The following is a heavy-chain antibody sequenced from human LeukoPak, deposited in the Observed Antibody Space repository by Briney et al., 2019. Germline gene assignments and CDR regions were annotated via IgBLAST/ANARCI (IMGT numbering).Heavy chain of an antibody. V-gene: IGHV1-2*02. CDR2: INPNSGGT. CDR1: GYTFTGYY. J-gene: IGHJ4*02. Sequence: ASVKVSCKASGYTFTGYYMHWVRQAPGQGLGWMAWINPNSGGTYYAQNFHDRITMARDTSISTAYMELSRLRSDDTAIYYCARANALYCSSTSCLFDYWGQGTLVTVSS. CDR3: ARANALYCSSTSCLFDY. D-gene: IGHD2-2*01.